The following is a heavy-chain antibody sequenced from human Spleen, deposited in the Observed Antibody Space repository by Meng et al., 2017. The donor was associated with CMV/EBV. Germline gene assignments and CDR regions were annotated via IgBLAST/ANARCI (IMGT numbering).Heavy chain of an antibody. Sequence: SETLSLTCTVSGGSISSSSYYWGWIRQPPGKELEWIGSIYYSGSTYYNPSLKSRFTISVDTSKNQFPLKLSSVTAADTAVYYCARQAYYDFTKNFDYWGLGTLVTVSS. CDR3: ARQAYYDFTKNFDY. CDR1: GGSISSSSYY. V-gene: IGHV4-39*01. CDR2: IYYSGST. D-gene: IGHD3-22*01. J-gene: IGHJ4*02.